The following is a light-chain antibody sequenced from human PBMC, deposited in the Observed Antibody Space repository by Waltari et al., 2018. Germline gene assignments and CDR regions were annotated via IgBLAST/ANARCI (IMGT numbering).Light chain of an antibody. J-gene: IGLJ2*01. V-gene: IGLV3-21*03. Sequence: SYVLTQPPSVSVAPGKTARITCGGNNIGSKSEHWYQQKPGQAPVLVVYDDSARPSGIPERFSGSNSGNTATLTISRVEAGDEADYYCQVWDSSSDDVVFGGGTKLTVL. CDR3: QVWDSSSDDVV. CDR2: DDS. CDR1: NIGSKS.